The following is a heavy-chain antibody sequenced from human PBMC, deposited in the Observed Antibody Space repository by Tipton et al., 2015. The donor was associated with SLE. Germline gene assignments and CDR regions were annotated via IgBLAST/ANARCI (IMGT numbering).Heavy chain of an antibody. CDR1: GFTFSSYG. D-gene: IGHD6-13*01. CDR3: ARGKKAAPGTFDI. CDR2: IWYDGSNK. J-gene: IGHJ3*02. V-gene: IGHV3-33*08. Sequence: SLRLSCAASGFTFSSYGMHWVRQAPGKGLEWVAVIWYDGSNKYYADSVKGRFTISRDNSKNTLYLQMNSLRAEDTAVYYCARGKKAAPGTFDIWGQGTMVTVSS.